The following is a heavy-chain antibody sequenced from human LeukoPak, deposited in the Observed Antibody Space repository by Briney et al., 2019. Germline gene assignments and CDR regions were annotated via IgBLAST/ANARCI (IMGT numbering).Heavy chain of an antibody. CDR3: AKCEDYYDSSGYPRPYYYYGMDV. J-gene: IGHJ6*02. Sequence: GGSLRLSCAASGFTFSSYAMSWVRQAPGKGLEWVSAISGSGGSTYYADSVKGRFTISRDNSKNTLYLQMNSLRAEDTAVYYCAKCEDYYDSSGYPRPYYYYGMDVWGQGTTVTVSS. V-gene: IGHV3-23*01. D-gene: IGHD3-22*01. CDR2: ISGSGGST. CDR1: GFTFSSYA.